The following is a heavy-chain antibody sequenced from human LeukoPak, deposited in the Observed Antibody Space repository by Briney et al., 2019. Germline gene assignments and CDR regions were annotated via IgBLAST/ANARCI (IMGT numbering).Heavy chain of an antibody. CDR3: ARGPGYGHFFDY. J-gene: IGHJ4*02. V-gene: IGHV3-48*01. Sequence: SGGSLRLSCAACGFTFSNFPMNWVRQTPGKGLEWISYICSTCSTIYYSASVRGRFTISRDNAMDVLYLQMNSLRVEDTAVYYCARGPGYGHFFDYWGQGTLVTVSS. CDR2: ICSTCSTI. D-gene: IGHD4-17*01. CDR1: GFTFSNFP.